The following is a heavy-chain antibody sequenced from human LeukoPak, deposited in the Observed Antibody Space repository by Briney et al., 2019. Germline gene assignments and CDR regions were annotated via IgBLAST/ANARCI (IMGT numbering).Heavy chain of an antibody. D-gene: IGHD3-22*01. CDR1: GGSISSYY. V-gene: IGHV4-4*09. J-gene: IGHJ2*01. Sequence: SETLSLTCTVSGGSISSYYWSWIRQPPGKGLEWIGYIYTSGSTNYNPSLKSRVTISVDTSKNQFSLKLSSVTAADTAVYYCARHSQAYYYDSSGYRPPRYFDLWGRGTLVTVSS. CDR2: IYTSGST. CDR3: ARHSQAYYYDSSGYRPPRYFDL.